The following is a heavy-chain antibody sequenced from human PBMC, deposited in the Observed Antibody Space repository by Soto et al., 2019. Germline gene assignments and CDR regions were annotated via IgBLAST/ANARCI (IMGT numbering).Heavy chain of an antibody. CDR2: IYHSGNT. V-gene: IGHV4-31*03. D-gene: IGHD4-17*01. J-gene: IGHJ4*02. CDR3: ARVPRKGKNDDYSRYLDY. CDR1: GGSVSSGGYY. Sequence: QVQLQESGPGLVKPSQTLSLTCTVSGGSVSSGGYYWGWIRQHPGKGLEWIGYIYHSGNTYLNPSRKTRVTISVDTSKNQFSLKLSSVTAADTAVYYCARVPRKGKNDDYSRYLDYWGQGTLVSVSS.